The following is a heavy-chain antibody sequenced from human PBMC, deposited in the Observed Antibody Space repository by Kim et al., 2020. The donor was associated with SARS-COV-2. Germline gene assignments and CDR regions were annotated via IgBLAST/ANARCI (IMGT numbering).Heavy chain of an antibody. CDR2: IYYSGST. CDR1: GGSISSYY. J-gene: IGHJ5*02. CDR3: AVLEWFGELTWFDP. V-gene: IGHV4-59*08. Sequence: SETLTLICTVSGGSISSYYWSWIRQPPGKGLEWIGYIYYSGSTNYNPSLKSRVTISVDTSKNQFSLKLSSVTAADTAVYYCAVLEWFGELTWFDPWGQGT. D-gene: IGHD3-10*01.